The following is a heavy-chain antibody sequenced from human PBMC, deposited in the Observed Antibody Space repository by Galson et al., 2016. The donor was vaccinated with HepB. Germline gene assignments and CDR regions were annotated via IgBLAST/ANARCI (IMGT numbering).Heavy chain of an antibody. V-gene: IGHV4-59*12. Sequence: SETLSLTCTLSRGSISNYFWTWIRQPPGRGPQWIGHIYYDGTVKYDSSLKSRVTISVDRSRNQFSLKLASVTAADTAMYFCARGTDWLDPWGQGTLVTVSS. D-gene: IGHD2-2*01. CDR2: IYYDGTV. CDR3: ARGTDWLDP. J-gene: IGHJ5*02. CDR1: RGSISNYF.